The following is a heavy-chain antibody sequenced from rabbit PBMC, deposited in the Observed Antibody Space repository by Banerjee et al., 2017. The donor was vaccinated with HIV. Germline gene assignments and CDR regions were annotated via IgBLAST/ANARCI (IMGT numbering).Heavy chain of an antibody. D-gene: IGHD6-1*01. CDR2: IYTSGGST. CDR1: GFDLSSYYY. V-gene: IGHV1S43*01. J-gene: IGHJ4*01. Sequence: QEQLEESGGDLVKPEGSLTLTCTASGFDLSSYYYMCWVRQAPGKGLELIACIYTSGGSTWYASWVNGRFTISRSTSLATVTLQMTSLTAADTATYFCARDRNAGAGGYGYAFNLWGPGTLVTVS. CDR3: ARDRNAGAGGYGYAFNL.